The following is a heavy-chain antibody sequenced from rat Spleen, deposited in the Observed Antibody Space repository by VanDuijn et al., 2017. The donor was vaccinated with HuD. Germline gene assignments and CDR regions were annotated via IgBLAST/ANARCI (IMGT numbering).Heavy chain of an antibody. CDR1: GFTFSNYG. CDR2: ISTGGGNT. D-gene: IGHD1-2*01. V-gene: IGHV5S13*01. CDR3: TRVYYYSSYIYFDY. J-gene: IGHJ2*01. Sequence: EVQLVESGGGLVQPGRSLKLSCAASGFTFSNYGMAWVRQTPTKGLEWVASISTGGGNTYYRDSVKGRFTISRDNAKSTLYLQMNSLRSEDTATYYCTRVYYYSSYIYFDYWGQGVMVTVSS.